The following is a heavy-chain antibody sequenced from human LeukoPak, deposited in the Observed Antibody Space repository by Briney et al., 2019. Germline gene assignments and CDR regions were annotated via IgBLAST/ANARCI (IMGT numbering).Heavy chain of an antibody. CDR1: GFTFSSFQ. V-gene: IGHV3-48*03. CDR2: ISTSGSTI. D-gene: IGHD3-16*02. CDR3: ARAGPHLQYDYVRGSYLYYFDY. J-gene: IGHJ4*02. Sequence: RGSLRLSCAASGFTFSSFQMNWVRQAPGKGLEWLSYISTSGSTIHYADSVQGRFTISRDNAKTSLYLQMNSLRAEDTAVFYCARAGPHLQYDYVRGSYLYYFDYWGQGTLVTVSS.